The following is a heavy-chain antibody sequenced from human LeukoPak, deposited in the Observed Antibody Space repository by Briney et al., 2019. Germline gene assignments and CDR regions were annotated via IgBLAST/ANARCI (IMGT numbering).Heavy chain of an antibody. CDR1: GFTVSSNY. CDR2: IYSGGST. V-gene: IGHV3-66*01. Sequence: GGSLRLSCAASGFTVSSNYMSWVRQAPGKGLEWVSVIYSGGSTYYADSVKGRFTISRDNSKNTLYLQMDSLRAEDTAVYYCARAAISNDYYDSSGYYYYWGQGTLVTVSS. D-gene: IGHD3-22*01. J-gene: IGHJ4*02. CDR3: ARAAISNDYYDSSGYYYY.